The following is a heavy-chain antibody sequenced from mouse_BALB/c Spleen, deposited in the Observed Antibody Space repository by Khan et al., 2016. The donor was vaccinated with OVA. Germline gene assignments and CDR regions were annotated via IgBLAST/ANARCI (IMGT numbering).Heavy chain of an antibody. Sequence: QVQRKQSGTELVKPGASVKLSCKASGYTFSSYYMYWVKQRPGQGLEWIGGINPNNGGPNFNEKFKTKATLTVDKSSSTAYMHLSSLTSEDSAVYYCTRSGYGNPFAYWGQGTLVTVSP. CDR1: GYTFSSYY. D-gene: IGHD2-10*02. V-gene: IGHV1-53*01. CDR2: INPNNGGP. J-gene: IGHJ3*01. CDR3: TRSGYGNPFAY.